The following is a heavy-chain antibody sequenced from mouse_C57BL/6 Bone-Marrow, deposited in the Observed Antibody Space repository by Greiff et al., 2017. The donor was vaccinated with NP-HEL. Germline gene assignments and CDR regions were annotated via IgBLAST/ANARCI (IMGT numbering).Heavy chain of an antibody. V-gene: IGHV1-84*02. Sequence: VQLQQSGPELVKPGASVKISCKASGFTFTDYYIHWVKQRPGQGLEWIGWIYPGSGYTKYNEKFPGKATITADTSSNTAYQQLSSRTSEDTAVDYCRYYGRSYGYFEGWGTGTTVT. J-gene: IGHJ1*03. CDR2: IYPGSGYT. CDR3: RYYGRSYGYFEG. CDR1: GFTFTDYY. D-gene: IGHD1-1*01.